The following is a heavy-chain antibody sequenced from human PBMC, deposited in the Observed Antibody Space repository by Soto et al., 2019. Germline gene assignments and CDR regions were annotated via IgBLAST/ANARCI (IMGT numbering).Heavy chain of an antibody. Sequence: QVQLVQSGAEVKKPGSSVRVSCTASGDTLNFYTISWVRQAPGQGLEWMGRVIPMVAMSSYAQKFQGRVTISADNSTSTGYMDLRSLRSEDTAVYYCATNYGSGSTHFDNWGQGTLVTVSS. CDR1: GDTLNFYT. D-gene: IGHD3-10*01. V-gene: IGHV1-69*02. CDR3: ATNYGSGSTHFDN. J-gene: IGHJ4*02. CDR2: VIPMVAMS.